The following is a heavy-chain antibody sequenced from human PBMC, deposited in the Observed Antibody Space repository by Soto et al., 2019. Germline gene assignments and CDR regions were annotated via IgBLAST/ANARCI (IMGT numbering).Heavy chain of an antibody. J-gene: IGHJ5*02. D-gene: IGHD1-26*01. CDR1: GFNFDDHA. Sequence: EVQLVESGGGLAQPGWSRRLSCAASGFNFDDHAMHWVRQAPGKGLEWVSGISWNSVTINYADSVKGRFTISRDNAKRTLHLQMNSLRPEDTALYYCVRSSGSQPRAGWVDPWGQGTLVTVS. CDR3: VRSSGSQPRAGWVDP. CDR2: ISWNSVTI. V-gene: IGHV3-9*01.